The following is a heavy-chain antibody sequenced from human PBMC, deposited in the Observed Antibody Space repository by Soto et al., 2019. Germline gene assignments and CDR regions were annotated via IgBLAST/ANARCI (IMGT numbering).Heavy chain of an antibody. J-gene: IGHJ4*02. CDR3: ARESENLTSIFDS. CDR1: GFTFTRYS. V-gene: IGHV3-21*01. CDR2: ISSTTNYI. Sequence: EVQLVESGGGLVKPGGSLRLSCAASGFTFTRYSMNWVRQPPGKGLEWVSSISSTTNYIYYGDSMKGRFTSSRDNPKKSLYVEMNRLRAEDTALYYCARESENLTSIFDSWGQGTLVSVSS.